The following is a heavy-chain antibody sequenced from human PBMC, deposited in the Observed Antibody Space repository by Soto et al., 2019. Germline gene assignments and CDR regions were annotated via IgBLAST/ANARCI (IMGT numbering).Heavy chain of an antibody. CDR2: IKQDGSEK. D-gene: IGHD3-3*01. CDR3: ARSTYDFWSGGNWFDP. Sequence: GGSLRLSCAASGFTFSSYWMSWVRQAPGKGLEWVANIKQDGSEKYYVDSVKGRFTISRDNAKNSLYLQMNSLRAEDTAVYYCARSTYDFWSGGNWFDPWGQGTLVTVSS. V-gene: IGHV3-7*01. CDR1: GFTFSSYW. J-gene: IGHJ5*02.